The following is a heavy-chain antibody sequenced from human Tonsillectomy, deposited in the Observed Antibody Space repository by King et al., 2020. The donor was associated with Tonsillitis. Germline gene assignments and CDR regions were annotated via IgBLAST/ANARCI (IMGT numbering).Heavy chain of an antibody. Sequence: QLQESGPGLVKPSQNLSLTCTVSGGSISSGGYYWSWIRQHPGKGLEWIGYIYYSGSTYYNPSLKSRVTISVDTSKNQFSLKLSSVTAADTAVYYCARGVVPAAIPLYYFDYWGQGTLVTVSS. CDR1: GGSISSGGYY. CDR3: ARGVVPAAIPLYYFDY. V-gene: IGHV4-31*03. CDR2: IYYSGST. J-gene: IGHJ4*02. D-gene: IGHD2-2*02.